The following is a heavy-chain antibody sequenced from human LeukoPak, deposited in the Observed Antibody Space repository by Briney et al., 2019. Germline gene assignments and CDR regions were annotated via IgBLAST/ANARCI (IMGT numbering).Heavy chain of an antibody. D-gene: IGHD1-1*01. J-gene: IGHJ6*03. CDR2: ISAYNTNT. CDR1: GYTFTSYG. CDR3: ARDPGTTDYYYYMDV. V-gene: IGHV1-18*01. Sequence: ASVKVSCKASGYTFTSYGISWVRQAPGQGLEWMGWISAYNTNTNYAQKYQGRVTMTTDTSTSTAYMELRSLRSVDTAVYYCARDPGTTDYYYYMDVWGKGTMVTVSS.